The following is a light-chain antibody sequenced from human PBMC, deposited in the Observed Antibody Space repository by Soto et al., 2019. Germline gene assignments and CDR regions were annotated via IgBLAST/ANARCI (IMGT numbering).Light chain of an antibody. V-gene: IGLV2-23*01. CDR3: CSYAGSVM. J-gene: IGLJ3*02. Sequence: QSALTQPASVSGSPGQSITISCTGVSTDIGSYNLVSWYQQHPGKAPVLIIYEATKRRSGVSDRFSGSKSGNTASLTIAGLQDEAEFEYYCCSYAGSVMFGGGTKLTVL. CDR2: EAT. CDR1: STDIGSYNL.